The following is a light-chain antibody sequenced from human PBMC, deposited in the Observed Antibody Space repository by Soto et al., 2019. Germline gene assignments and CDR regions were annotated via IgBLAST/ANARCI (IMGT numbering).Light chain of an antibody. V-gene: IGLV1-44*01. CDR3: AAWDDSLSGWX. CDR2: NND. CDR1: SSNIGSNT. J-gene: IGLJ3*02. Sequence: QSVLTQPPSASGTPGQRVTISCSGSSSNIGSNTVNWYQQYPGTAPKLLIYNNDQRPSGVPDRFSGSKSDTSASLAISGLQSEDEADYYCAAWDDSLSGWXFGGGTQLTVL.